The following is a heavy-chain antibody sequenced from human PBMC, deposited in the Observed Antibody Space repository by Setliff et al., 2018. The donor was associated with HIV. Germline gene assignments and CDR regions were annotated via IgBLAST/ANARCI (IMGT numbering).Heavy chain of an antibody. J-gene: IGHJ4*02. D-gene: IGHD4-17*01. CDR3: ARQPPPGDYADY. Sequence: PSETLSLTCSVSGGSISSGGHYWNWIRQHPGRGLEWIGYIFASGSSLYNPSLQSRVTISVDTSKNQFSLRLTSVTAADTAVYYCARQPPPGDYADYWGQGTLVTVSS. V-gene: IGHV4-31*03. CDR1: GGSISSGGHY. CDR2: IFASGSS.